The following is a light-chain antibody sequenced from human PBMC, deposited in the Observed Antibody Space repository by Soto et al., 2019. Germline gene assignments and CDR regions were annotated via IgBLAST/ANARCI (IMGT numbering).Light chain of an antibody. V-gene: IGKV3-20*01. J-gene: IGKJ1*01. Sequence: EIVLTQSPGTLSLSPGERATLSCRASQSIDSNYLGWYQQKPGQTPRLLIYGASSSATGIPDRFSGSWSGTDFTLTISRLDPEDFAVYYCQHYGTSPGTFGQGTKVEIK. CDR3: QHYGTSPGT. CDR1: QSIDSNY. CDR2: GAS.